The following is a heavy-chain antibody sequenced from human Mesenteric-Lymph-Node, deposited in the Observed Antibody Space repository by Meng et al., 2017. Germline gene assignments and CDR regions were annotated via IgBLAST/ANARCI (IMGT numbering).Heavy chain of an antibody. CDR2: INHSGST. CDR3: GRDQGRELINH. D-gene: IGHD1-7*01. V-gene: IGHV4-34*01. CDR1: GRSFSGYY. J-gene: IGHJ4*02. Sequence: QVQLQQWGAGLLKPSETLPLTCAVYGRSFSGYYWSWIRQPPGKGLEWIGEINHSGSTNYNPSLKSRVDISVDKSKNQFYLSLFSVTAADTAVYYCGRDQGRELINHWGQGTLVTVSS.